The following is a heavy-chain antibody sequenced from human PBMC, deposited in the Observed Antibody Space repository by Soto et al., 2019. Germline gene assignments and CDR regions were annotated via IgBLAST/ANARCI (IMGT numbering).Heavy chain of an antibody. CDR2: VWYDGTTK. J-gene: IGHJ4*02. D-gene: IGHD3-10*01. CDR3: ATVDNYYGSVF. CDR1: GSTFSNYG. Sequence: QVQLVESGGGVVQPGTSLRLSCAASGSTFSNYGMHWVRQAPGKGLEWVAVVWYDGTTKFYPDSVKGRFTISRDNSNNPLYLQMNSLRVEDTAVYYCATVDNYYGSVFWGQGTLVTVSS. V-gene: IGHV3-33*01.